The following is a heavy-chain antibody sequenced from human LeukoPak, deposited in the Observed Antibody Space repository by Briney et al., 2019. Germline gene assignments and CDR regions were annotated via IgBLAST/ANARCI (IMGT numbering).Heavy chain of an antibody. J-gene: IGHJ3*02. CDR3: AREEDAFDT. Sequence: GGSLRLSCAASGLTVSSNYMSWVRQAPGKGLEWVSVIYSGDNTYYADSVKGRFTISRDNSKNTLYLQMNSLRAEDTAVYYCAREEDAFDTWGQGTLVAVSS. CDR2: IYSGDNT. CDR1: GLTVSSNY. V-gene: IGHV3-53*01.